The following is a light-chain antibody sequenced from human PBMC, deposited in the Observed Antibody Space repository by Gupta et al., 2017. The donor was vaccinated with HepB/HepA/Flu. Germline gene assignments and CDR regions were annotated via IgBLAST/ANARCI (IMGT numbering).Light chain of an antibody. CDR1: SSDIGSYTR. CDR2: EVD. Sequence: QSALTQPPSVSGSPGQSVTISCTGTSSDIGSYTRVSWYQQSPATAPKLIIYEVDNRPSGVPDRFSGSKSGNTASLTISGRTTEDAADYYCSSYTTSNTYVFGSGTKVTVL. V-gene: IGLV2-18*02. CDR3: SSYTTSNTYV. J-gene: IGLJ1*01.